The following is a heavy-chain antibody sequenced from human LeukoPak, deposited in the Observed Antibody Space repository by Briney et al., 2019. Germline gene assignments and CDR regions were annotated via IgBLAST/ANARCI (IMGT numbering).Heavy chain of an antibody. Sequence: SETLSLTCAVYGGSFSGYYWGWIRQPPGKGLEWIGSIYYSGSTYYNPSLKSRVTISVDTSKNQFSLKLSSVTAADTAVYYCARGKPYRAHDAFDIWGQGTMVTVSS. CDR1: GGSFSGYY. J-gene: IGHJ3*02. CDR3: ARGKPYRAHDAFDI. D-gene: IGHD3-16*02. V-gene: IGHV4-34*01. CDR2: IYYSGST.